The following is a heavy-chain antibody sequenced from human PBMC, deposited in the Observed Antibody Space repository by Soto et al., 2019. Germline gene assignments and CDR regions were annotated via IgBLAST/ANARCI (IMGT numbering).Heavy chain of an antibody. D-gene: IGHD1-20*01. CDR3: ARSGYNWNDGARGYFDY. J-gene: IGHJ4*02. Sequence: PXESLRLSCAASGFTFSSYEMNWVRQAPGKGLEWVSYISSSGRTIYYADSVKGRFTISRDNAKNSLYLQMNSLRAEDTAVYYCARSGYNWNDGARGYFDYWGQGTLVTVSS. CDR1: GFTFSSYE. V-gene: IGHV3-48*03. CDR2: ISSSGRTI.